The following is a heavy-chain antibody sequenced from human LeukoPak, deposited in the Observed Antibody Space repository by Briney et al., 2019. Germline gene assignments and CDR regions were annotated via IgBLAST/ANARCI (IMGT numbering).Heavy chain of an antibody. J-gene: IGHJ3*02. CDR1: GFTFDDYG. V-gene: IGHV3-20*01. D-gene: IGHD6-19*01. Sequence: RPGGSLRFSCAASGFTFDDYGMSWVRQAPGKGLEWVSGINWNGGSTGYADSVKGRFTISRDNAKNSLYLQMNSLRAEDTALYHCARHRYSSGWYGLDAFDIWGQGTMVTVSS. CDR2: INWNGGST. CDR3: ARHRYSSGWYGLDAFDI.